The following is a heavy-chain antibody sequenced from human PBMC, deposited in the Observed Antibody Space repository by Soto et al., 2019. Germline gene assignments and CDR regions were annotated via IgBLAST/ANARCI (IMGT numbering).Heavy chain of an antibody. J-gene: IGHJ4*02. Sequence: GGSLRLSCAASGFTFSSYWMSWVRQAPGKGLEWVANIKQDGSEKYYVDSVKGRFTISRDNAKNSLYLQMNSLRAEDTAVYYCAREGRCTNGVCFYFDYWGQGTLVTVSS. D-gene: IGHD2-8*01. CDR1: GFTFSSYW. CDR2: IKQDGSEK. CDR3: AREGRCTNGVCFYFDY. V-gene: IGHV3-7*01.